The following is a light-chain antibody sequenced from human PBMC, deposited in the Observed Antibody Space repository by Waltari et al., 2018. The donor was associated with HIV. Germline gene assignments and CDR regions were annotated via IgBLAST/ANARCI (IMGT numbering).Light chain of an antibody. CDR2: YNSDSDK. V-gene: IGLV5-37*01. CDR1: SDIDVDDYN. CDR3: MIWPGNVWV. J-gene: IGLJ3*02. Sequence: QPVVRQPPSSSASPGESARLTCTLPSDIDVDDYNIYWYQKKPWSPPRFLLYYNSDSDKGQGSGVPSRFAGSKDAAVNSGILVISGLQSEDEADDYCMIWPGNVWVFGGGTKLTVL.